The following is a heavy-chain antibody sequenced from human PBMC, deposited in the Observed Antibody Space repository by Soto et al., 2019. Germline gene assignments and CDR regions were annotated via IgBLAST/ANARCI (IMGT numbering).Heavy chain of an antibody. J-gene: IGHJ6*02. CDR3: VKLAGYCSGGRCHGDYAMDV. D-gene: IGHD2-15*01. CDR2: FYYSEYT. V-gene: IGHV4-39*01. CDR1: GGSIGSKTSC. Sequence: QLQLQESGPGLLKPSETLSLTCNVSGGSIGSKTSCWGWIRQPPGKGLEWIATFYYSEYTYYNPSLKSRVTIFVDTSKNQFSLKLSSVTAADTAVYYCVKLAGYCSGGRCHGDYAMDVWGQGTTATVSS.